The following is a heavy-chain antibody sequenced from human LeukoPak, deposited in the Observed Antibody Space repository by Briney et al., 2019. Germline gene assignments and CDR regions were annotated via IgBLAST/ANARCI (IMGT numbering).Heavy chain of an antibody. Sequence: SETLSLTCAVYGGSFSGYYWSWIRQPPGKGLEWIGEINHSGSTNYNPSLKSRVTISVDTSKNQFSLKLSSVTAADTAVYYCARVADYYDSSGYYMYYFDYWGQGTLVTVSS. J-gene: IGHJ4*02. V-gene: IGHV4-34*01. CDR2: INHSGST. CDR3: ARVADYYDSSGYYMYYFDY. CDR1: GGSFSGYY. D-gene: IGHD3-22*01.